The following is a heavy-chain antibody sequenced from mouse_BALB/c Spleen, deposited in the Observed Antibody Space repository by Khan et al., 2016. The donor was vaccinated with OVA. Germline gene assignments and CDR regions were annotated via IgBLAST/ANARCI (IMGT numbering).Heavy chain of an antibody. CDR2: IDLPNGNT. Sequence: EVQLQQSGAELVKSGATVKLSCTASGLNIQDTYMHWLKQWPEQGLEWIGRIDLPNGNTKYDTKLQGMATITADTSSNTASLQLSSLTSEDTAGYYCDRMTGKWGQGTTLTVSS. CDR3: DRMTGK. V-gene: IGHV14-3*02. J-gene: IGHJ2*01. CDR1: GLNIQDTY.